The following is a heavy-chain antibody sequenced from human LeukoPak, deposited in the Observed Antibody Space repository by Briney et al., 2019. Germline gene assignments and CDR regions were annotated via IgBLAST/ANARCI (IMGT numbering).Heavy chain of an antibody. Sequence: SGGSLRLSCAASGFTFRSYWMHWVRQAPGKGLVWVSRVNSDGTGTTYADSVEGRFTISRDNAKNTLVLQMNSLRAEDTAIYYCIRTLIVATSPYMDVWGKGTTVTVSS. V-gene: IGHV3-74*01. CDR3: IRTLIVATSPYMDV. D-gene: IGHD5-12*01. CDR1: GFTFRSYW. CDR2: VNSDGTGT. J-gene: IGHJ6*03.